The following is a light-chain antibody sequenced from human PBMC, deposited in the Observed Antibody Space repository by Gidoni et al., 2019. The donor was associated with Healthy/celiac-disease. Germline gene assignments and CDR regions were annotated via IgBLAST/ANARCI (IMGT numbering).Light chain of an antibody. V-gene: IGKV1-5*03. Sequence: DIQMTQSPSTLSASVGDRVTITCRASQSISSWLAWYQQKPGKAPKLLIYKASSLESGVPSRFRGSGSGTEFTLTISSLQPDDFATYYCQHYNSYSPMYTFGQGTKLEIK. CDR1: QSISSW. CDR3: QHYNSYSPMYT. J-gene: IGKJ2*01. CDR2: KAS.